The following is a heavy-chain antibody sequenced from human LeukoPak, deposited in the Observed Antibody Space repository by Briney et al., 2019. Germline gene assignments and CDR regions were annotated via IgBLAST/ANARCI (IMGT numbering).Heavy chain of an antibody. V-gene: IGHV5-51*01. CDR2: IYPGDSDT. CDR1: GYSFTSYC. CDR3: ARATVQYCSSTSCSTHRYFDY. Sequence: GESLKISCKGSGYSFTSYCIGWVRQMPGKGLEWMGIIYPGDSDTRYSPSFQGQVTISADKSISTAYLQWSSLKASDTAMYYCARATVQYCSSTSCSTHRYFDYWGQGTLVTVSS. J-gene: IGHJ4*02. D-gene: IGHD2-2*02.